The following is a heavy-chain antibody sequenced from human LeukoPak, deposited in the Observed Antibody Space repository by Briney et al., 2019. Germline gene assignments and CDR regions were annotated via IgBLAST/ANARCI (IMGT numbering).Heavy chain of an antibody. V-gene: IGHV3-11*01. CDR1: GSTFSDYY. J-gene: IGHJ4*02. Sequence: PGGSLRLSCGASGSTFSDYYMSWIRQPPGKGLEWVSYISGSGENVYYIESVTGRFTISRDNAKNSWYLQVMSLRAEDTAVYYWGRDISPATGFDRYWGQGALVTVSS. CDR2: ISGSGENV. D-gene: IGHD1-1*01. CDR3: GRDISPATGFDRY.